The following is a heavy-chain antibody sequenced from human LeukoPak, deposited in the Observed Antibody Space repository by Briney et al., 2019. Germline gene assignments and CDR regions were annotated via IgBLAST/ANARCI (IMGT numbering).Heavy chain of an antibody. Sequence: GGSLRLSCAASGLIFSDHYMDWVRQAPGKGLEWVGRTRNEANIYTTKYAASVKGRFTISRDDSKNSLYLQMNSLKTEDTAVYYCASPVGATTVRAFDIWGQGTMVTVSS. J-gene: IGHJ3*02. CDR2: TRNEANIYTT. V-gene: IGHV3-72*01. CDR1: GLIFSDHY. CDR3: ASPVGATTVRAFDI. D-gene: IGHD1-26*01.